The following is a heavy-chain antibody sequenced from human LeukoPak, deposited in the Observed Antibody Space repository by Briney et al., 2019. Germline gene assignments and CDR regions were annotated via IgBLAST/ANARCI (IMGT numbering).Heavy chain of an antibody. CDR3: ARDLAYSRLDY. CDR2: INPEGSEK. D-gene: IGHD5-18*01. V-gene: IGHV3-7*01. J-gene: IGHJ4*02. CDR1: GLTFSSSW. Sequence: GGSLRLSCAVSGLTFSSSWMDWVRQAPGKGLEWVASINPEGSEKYSADSVKGRFTISRGNAKNSLYLQMDSLRVEDTAFYYCARDLAYSRLDYWGQGMLVTVSS.